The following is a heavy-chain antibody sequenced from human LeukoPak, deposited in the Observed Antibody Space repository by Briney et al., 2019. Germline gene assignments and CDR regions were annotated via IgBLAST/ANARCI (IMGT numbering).Heavy chain of an antibody. V-gene: IGHV3-66*04. Sequence: GGSLRLSCTASEFNVSSNYISWIRQAPGGRLEWLSVIYYNGITFYSDSVKGRFTISRDNSKNTVYLQMNSLRGEDTAIYYCARHAFRSQYSPNDLWGQGTLVTVSS. CDR1: EFNVSSNY. CDR3: ARHAFRSQYSPNDL. J-gene: IGHJ4*02. CDR2: IYYNGIT. D-gene: IGHD6-6*01.